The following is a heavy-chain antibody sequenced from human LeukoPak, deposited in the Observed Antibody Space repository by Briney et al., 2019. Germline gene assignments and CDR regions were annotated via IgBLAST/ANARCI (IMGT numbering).Heavy chain of an antibody. CDR3: ARLSGYERDY. D-gene: IGHD5-12*01. J-gene: IGHJ4*02. V-gene: IGHV3-11*04. CDR2: ISSSGSTI. Sequence: PGGSLRLSCAASGFTFSDYYMSWIRQAPGKGLEWVSYISSSGSTIYYADSVKGRFTISRDNSKNTVYVHLNSLRVEDTAVYHCARLSGYERDYWGQGTLVTVSS. CDR1: GFTFSDYY.